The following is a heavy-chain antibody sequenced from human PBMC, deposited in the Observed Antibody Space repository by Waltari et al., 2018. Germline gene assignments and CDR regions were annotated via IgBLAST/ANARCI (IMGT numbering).Heavy chain of an antibody. J-gene: IGHJ4*02. Sequence: QLQLQESGPGLVKPSETLSLTCTVSGGSLSSSSYYWGWIRQPPGKGLEWIGSIYYSGSTYYNPSLKSRVTISVDTSKNQFSLKLSSVTAADTAVYYCCRITIFGVVPYWGQGTLVTVSS. V-gene: IGHV4-39*01. CDR2: IYYSGST. D-gene: IGHD3-3*01. CDR1: GGSLSSSSYY. CDR3: CRITIFGVVPY.